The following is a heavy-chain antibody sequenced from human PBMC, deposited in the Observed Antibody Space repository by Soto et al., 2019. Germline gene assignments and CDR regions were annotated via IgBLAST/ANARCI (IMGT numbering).Heavy chain of an antibody. CDR3: AIPYYYYGSGSYPDAFDI. CDR2: ISYDGSNK. V-gene: IGHV3-30-3*01. Sequence: PGGSLRLSCAASGFTFSSYAMHWVRQAPGKGLEWVAVISYDGSNKYYADSVKGRLTISRDNSKNTLYLQMNSLRAEDTAVYYCAIPYYYYGSGSYPDAFDIWGQGTMVTVSS. J-gene: IGHJ3*02. D-gene: IGHD3-10*01. CDR1: GFTFSSYA.